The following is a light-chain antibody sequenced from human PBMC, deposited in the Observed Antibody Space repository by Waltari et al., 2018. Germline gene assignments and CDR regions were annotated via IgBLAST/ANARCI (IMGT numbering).Light chain of an antibody. Sequence: QSALTQPASVSASLGQSITISCTGTSSAIGGFHFVSWYQQHPGEAPRLLIYDVNLRPSGISDRISGSKSGNTASLTFSGLQAEDAADYYCASYSTGGTLVFGGGTKLTVL. CDR1: SSAIGGFHF. V-gene: IGLV2-14*03. CDR2: DVN. J-gene: IGLJ3*02. CDR3: ASYSTGGTLV.